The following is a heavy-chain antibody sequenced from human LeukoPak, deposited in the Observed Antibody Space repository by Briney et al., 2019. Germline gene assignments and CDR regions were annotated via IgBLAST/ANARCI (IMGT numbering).Heavy chain of an antibody. Sequence: GGSLRLSCAVSGFAFSSYWMSWVRQAPGKGLEWVSYISSSGSTIYYADSVKGRFTISRDNAKNSLYLQMNSLRAEDTAVYYCARSISTASDYWGQGTLVTVSS. V-gene: IGHV3-48*04. CDR3: ARSISTASDY. D-gene: IGHD1-14*01. J-gene: IGHJ4*02. CDR1: GFAFSSYW. CDR2: ISSSGSTI.